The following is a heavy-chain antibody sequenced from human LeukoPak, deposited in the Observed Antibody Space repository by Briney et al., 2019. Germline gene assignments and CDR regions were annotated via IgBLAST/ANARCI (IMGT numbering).Heavy chain of an antibody. CDR1: GFTFSSYE. V-gene: IGHV3-48*03. D-gene: IGHD1-26*01. J-gene: IGHJ3*02. Sequence: GGSLRLSCAASGFTFSSYEMNWVRQAPGKGLEWVSYISSSSTIYYADSVKGRFTISRDNAKNSLYLQMNSLRDEDTAVYYCARDHRVVGVTGGAFDIWGQGTMVTVSS. CDR3: ARDHRVVGVTGGAFDI. CDR2: ISSSSTI.